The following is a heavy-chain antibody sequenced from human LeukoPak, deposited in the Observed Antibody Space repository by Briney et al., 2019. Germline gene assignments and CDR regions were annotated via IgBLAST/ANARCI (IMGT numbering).Heavy chain of an antibody. CDR2: ISYDGSNK. CDR1: GFTFSSYA. J-gene: IGHJ6*03. Sequence: GRSLRLSCAASGFTFSSYAMHWVRQAPGKGLEWVAVISYDGSNKYYADSVKGRFTISRDNSKNTLYLQMNSLRAEDTAVYYCARDLPFQGIQLWSPYMDVWGKGTTVTVSS. D-gene: IGHD5-18*01. V-gene: IGHV3-30-3*01. CDR3: ARDLPFQGIQLWSPYMDV.